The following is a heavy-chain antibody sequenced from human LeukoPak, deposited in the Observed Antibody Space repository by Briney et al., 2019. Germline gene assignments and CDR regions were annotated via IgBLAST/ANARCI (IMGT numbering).Heavy chain of an antibody. J-gene: IGHJ4*02. D-gene: IGHD6-13*01. CDR1: GFTFSSYS. CDR2: ISSSSSYI. V-gene: IGHV3-21*01. CDR3: ARGARYTTIWYSLDY. Sequence: GGSLRLSCAASGFTFSSYSMNWVRQAPGKGLEWVSSISSSSSYIYYADSVEGRFTISRDNSKNTLYLQMNSLRAEDTAVYYCARGARYTTIWYSLDYWGQGTLVTVSS.